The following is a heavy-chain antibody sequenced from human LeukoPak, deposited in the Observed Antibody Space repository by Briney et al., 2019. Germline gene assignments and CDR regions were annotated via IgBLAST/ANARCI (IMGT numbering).Heavy chain of an antibody. V-gene: IGHV3-30*18. CDR2: ISYDGSNK. J-gene: IGHJ6*02. D-gene: IGHD3-10*01. Sequence: PGGSLRLSCAASGFTFSSYGMHRVRQAPGKGLEWVAVISYDGSNKYYADSVKGRFTISRDNSKNTLYLQMNSLRAEDTAVYYCAKDGSGSHHLVFRMDVWGQGTTVTVSS. CDR1: GFTFSSYG. CDR3: AKDGSGSHHLVFRMDV.